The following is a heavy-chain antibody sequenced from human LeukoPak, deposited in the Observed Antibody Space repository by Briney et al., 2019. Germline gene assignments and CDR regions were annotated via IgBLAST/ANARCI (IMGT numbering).Heavy chain of an antibody. V-gene: IGHV1-18*01. Sequence: GASVTVSCKASGYTFTSYGISWVRQAPGQGLEWMGWISAYNGNTNYAQKLQGRVTMTTDTSTSTAYMELRSLRSDDTAVYYCARDWGYDSSGYFGPYWGQGTLVTVSS. CDR3: ARDWGYDSSGYFGPY. CDR1: GYTFTSYG. J-gene: IGHJ4*02. D-gene: IGHD3-22*01. CDR2: ISAYNGNT.